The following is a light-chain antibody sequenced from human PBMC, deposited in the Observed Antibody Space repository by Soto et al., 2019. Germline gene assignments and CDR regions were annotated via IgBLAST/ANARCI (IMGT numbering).Light chain of an antibody. J-gene: IGLJ1*01. CDR3: RSYTTMNTYV. V-gene: IGLV2-14*01. CDR2: EVS. CDR1: STDVGAYNY. Sequence: QSALTQPASVSGSPGQSITISCTGSSTDVGAYNYVSWYQQYPRQAPNRLIYEVSRRPSGFSHRFAGSKSVNTASLTISGLQAEDEAHYYCRSYTTMNTYVFGTGTEVSVL.